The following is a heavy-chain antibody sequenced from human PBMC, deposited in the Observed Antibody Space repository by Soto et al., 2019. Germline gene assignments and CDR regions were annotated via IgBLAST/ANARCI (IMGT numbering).Heavy chain of an antibody. CDR2: IYYSGST. CDR3: ARGFAARPYYFDY. Sequence: SETLSLTCTVSGGSISSGGYYWSWIRQHPGKGLEWIGYIYYSGSTYYNPSLKSRVTISVDTSKNQFSLKLSSVTAADTAVYYCARGFAARPYYFDYWGQGTLVTVSS. J-gene: IGHJ4*02. CDR1: GGSISSGGYY. D-gene: IGHD6-6*01. V-gene: IGHV4-31*03.